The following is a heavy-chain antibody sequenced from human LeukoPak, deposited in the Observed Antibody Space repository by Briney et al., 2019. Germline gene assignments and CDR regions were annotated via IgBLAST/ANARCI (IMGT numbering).Heavy chain of an antibody. J-gene: IGHJ6*03. D-gene: IGHD2-2*01. Sequence: GGSLRLSCVASGSGFTLREFWMGGVRQSPGERREGVANIKGDGSETYYVDSVKGRFTISRDNVKNSVYLQMDSRRADDTSMYRCAREAYCGGPSCFAVNYMDVWGKGTTVTVSS. V-gene: IGHV3-7*01. CDR3: AREAYCGGPSCFAVNYMDV. CDR2: IKGDGSET. CDR1: GSGFTLREFW.